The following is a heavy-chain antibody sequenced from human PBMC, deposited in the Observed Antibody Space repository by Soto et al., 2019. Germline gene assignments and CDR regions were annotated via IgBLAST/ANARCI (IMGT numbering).Heavy chain of an antibody. Sequence: QVQLVQSGAEVKKPGSSVKVSCKASGGTFSSYAISWVRQAPGQGLEWMGGIIPIFGTANYAQRFQGRVTITADESTSTAYMELSSLRSEDTAVYYCARGLRPMGYSGYDSRYWGQGTLVTVSS. D-gene: IGHD5-12*01. J-gene: IGHJ4*02. V-gene: IGHV1-69*01. CDR2: IIPIFGTA. CDR1: GGTFSSYA. CDR3: ARGLRPMGYSGYDSRY.